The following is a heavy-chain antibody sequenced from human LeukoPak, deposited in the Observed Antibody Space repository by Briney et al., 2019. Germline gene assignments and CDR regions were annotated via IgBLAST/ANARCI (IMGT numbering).Heavy chain of an antibody. Sequence: PSETLSLTCTVSGGSISSYYWSWIRQPPGKGLEWIGYIYYSGSTNYNPSLKSRVTISVDTSKNQFSLKLSSVAAADTAVYYCARERAGSPGNYYYMDVWGKGTTVTISS. CDR1: GGSISSYY. CDR3: ARERAGSPGNYYYMDV. CDR2: IYYSGST. J-gene: IGHJ6*03. V-gene: IGHV4-59*01.